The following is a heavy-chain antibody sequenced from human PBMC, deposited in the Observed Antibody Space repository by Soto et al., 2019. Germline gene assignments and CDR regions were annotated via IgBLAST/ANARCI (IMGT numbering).Heavy chain of an antibody. D-gene: IGHD3-9*01. V-gene: IGHV1-24*01. Sequence: ASVKVSCKVSGNPLTKLSMHWVRQAPGKGLEWMGGFDPEDGEIIYAQKFQGRVTMIEDTSIDTAYMELSSLRSEDTAVYYCATDPYYDILTGQVPFDPWGQGTLVTVSS. J-gene: IGHJ5*02. CDR3: ATDPYYDILTGQVPFDP. CDR2: FDPEDGEI. CDR1: GNPLTKLS.